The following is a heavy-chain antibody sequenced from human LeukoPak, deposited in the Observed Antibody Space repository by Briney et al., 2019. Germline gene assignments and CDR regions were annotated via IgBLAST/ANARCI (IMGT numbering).Heavy chain of an antibody. CDR3: ARALLWFGNYMDV. V-gene: IGHV3-7*01. CDR1: EFIFSSYW. D-gene: IGHD3-10*01. CDR2: IKQDGSEK. Sequence: GGSLRLSCAASEFIFSSYWMSWVRQAPGRGLEWVANIKQDGSEKYYVDSVKGRFTISRDNAKNSLCLQMNSLRAEDTAVYYCARALLWFGNYMDVWGKGTTVTISS. J-gene: IGHJ6*03.